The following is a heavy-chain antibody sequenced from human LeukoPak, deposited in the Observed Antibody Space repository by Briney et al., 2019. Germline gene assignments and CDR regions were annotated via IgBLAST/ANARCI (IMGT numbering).Heavy chain of an antibody. CDR2: IIPIFGTA. CDR1: GGTFSSYA. J-gene: IGHJ6*02. V-gene: IGHV1-69*13. D-gene: IGHD2-2*01. Sequence: GASVNVSCKASGGTFSSYAISWVRQAPGQGLEWMGGIIPIFGTANYAQKFQGRVTITADESTSTAYMELSSLRSEDTAVYYCARESYCSSTSCYSDYYYYGMDVWGQGTTVTVSS. CDR3: ARESYCSSTSCYSDYYYYGMDV.